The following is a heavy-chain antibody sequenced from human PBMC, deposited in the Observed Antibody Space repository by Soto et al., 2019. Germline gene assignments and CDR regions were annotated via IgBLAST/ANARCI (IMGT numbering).Heavy chain of an antibody. CDR2: IKSKTDGGTT. J-gene: IGHJ3*02. V-gene: IGHV3-15*01. CDR3: TTSRIVGATNAFDI. Sequence: GESLKISCAASGFTFSNAWMSWVRQAPGKGLEWVGRIKSKTDGGTTDYAAPVKGRFTISRDDSKNTLYLQMNSLKTEDTAVYYCTTSRIVGATNAFDIWGQGTMVTVSS. D-gene: IGHD1-26*01. CDR1: GFTFSNAW.